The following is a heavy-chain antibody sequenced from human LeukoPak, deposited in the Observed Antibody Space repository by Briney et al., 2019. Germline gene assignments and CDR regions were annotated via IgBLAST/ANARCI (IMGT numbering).Heavy chain of an antibody. CDR3: ARDQDGDYIWFDP. D-gene: IGHD4-17*01. CDR1: GFTFSDYY. J-gene: IGHJ5*02. CDR2: ISSSGSTI. Sequence: GGSLRPSCAASGFTFSDYYMSWIRQAPGKGLEWVSYISSSGSTIYYADSVKGRFTISRDNAKNSLYLQMNSLRAEDTAVYYCARDQDGDYIWFDPWGQGTLVTVSS. V-gene: IGHV3-11*01.